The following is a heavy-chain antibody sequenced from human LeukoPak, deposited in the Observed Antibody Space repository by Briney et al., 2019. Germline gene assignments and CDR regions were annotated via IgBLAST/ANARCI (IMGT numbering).Heavy chain of an antibody. Sequence: GGSLRLSCAASGFTFIGSAMHWVRQASGKGLEWVGRIRSKANSYATAYAASVKGRFTISRDDSKNTAYLQMNSLKAEDTAVYYCTRGFYDVIDYWGQGTLVTVSS. CDR2: IRSKANSYAT. CDR1: GFTFIGSA. J-gene: IGHJ4*02. V-gene: IGHV3-73*01. CDR3: TRGFYDVIDY. D-gene: IGHD5/OR15-5a*01.